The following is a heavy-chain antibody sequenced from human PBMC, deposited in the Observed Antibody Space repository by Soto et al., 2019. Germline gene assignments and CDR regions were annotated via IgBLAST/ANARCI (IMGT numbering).Heavy chain of an antibody. J-gene: IGHJ2*01. CDR2: ITDSGST. Sequence: RSLTCTVSGGSISSGRYYWSWIRQHPGKGLEWMGYITDSGSTYNKPSLRGRVTMSVDTTENQFSLNLNSVTSADTAVYHCESRSGGNWYFDIWGRGTLVTVSS. CDR1: GGSISSGRYY. V-gene: IGHV4-31*03. CDR3: ESRSGGNWYFDI.